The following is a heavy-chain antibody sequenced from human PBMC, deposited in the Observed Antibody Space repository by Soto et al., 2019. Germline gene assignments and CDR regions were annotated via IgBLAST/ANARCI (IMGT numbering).Heavy chain of an antibody. Sequence: QVQLVQSGAEVKKPGSSVKVSCKASGGTFSSYAISWVRQAPGQGLEWMGGIIPIFGTANYAQKFQGRVTITTVEATSTEYMKLSSRRSEDTDVYSWETHCYDRSGYLVYWGQEPLVCVCS. CDR3: ETHCYDRSGYLVY. CDR1: GGTFSSYA. CDR2: IIPIFGTA. D-gene: IGHD3-22*01. V-gene: IGHV1-69*01. J-gene: IGHJ4*02.